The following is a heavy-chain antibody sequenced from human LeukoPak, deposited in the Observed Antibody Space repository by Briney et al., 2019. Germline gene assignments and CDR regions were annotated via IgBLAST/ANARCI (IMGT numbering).Heavy chain of an antibody. V-gene: IGHV4-4*07. Sequence: PSETLSLTCTVSGGSISSYYWSWIRQPARKGLEWIGRIYTSGSSNYNPSLKSRVTMSVDTSKNQFSLKLSSVTAADTAVYYCARVGTREGGSGSYYHDYYYYYMDVWGKGTTVTISS. CDR1: GGSISSYY. D-gene: IGHD3-10*01. CDR2: IYTSGSS. CDR3: ARVGTREGGSGSYYHDYYYYYMDV. J-gene: IGHJ6*03.